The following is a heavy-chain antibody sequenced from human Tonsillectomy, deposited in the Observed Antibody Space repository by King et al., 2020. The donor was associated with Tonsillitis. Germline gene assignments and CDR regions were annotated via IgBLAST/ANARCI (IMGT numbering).Heavy chain of an antibody. CDR3: ARNPYYDSSGYYTYYFDY. Sequence: LQLQESGPGLVKPSETLSLTCTVSGGSISSNNYYWGWIRQPPGKGLEWIGSIYHSGSTYYNPSLKSRVTISVDTSKNQFSLKLSSVTAADTAVYYCARNPYYDSSGYYTYYFDYWGQGTLVTVSS. CDR2: IYHSGST. D-gene: IGHD3-22*01. V-gene: IGHV4-39*01. J-gene: IGHJ4*02. CDR1: GGSISSNNYY.